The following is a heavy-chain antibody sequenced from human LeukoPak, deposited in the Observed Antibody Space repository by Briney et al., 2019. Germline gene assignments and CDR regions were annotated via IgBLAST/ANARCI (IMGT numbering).Heavy chain of an antibody. CDR3: ARGYYYDSSGYTFFDY. Sequence: GGSLSLTCAASGFNFDDYGMSWVRQAPGMGLEWVSGINWNGGSTGYADSVKGRFTISRDNAKNSLYLQMNSLRAEDTALYYCARGYYYDSSGYTFFDYWGQGNPFTVSS. CDR1: GFNFDDYG. CDR2: INWNGGST. V-gene: IGHV3-20*04. J-gene: IGHJ4*02. D-gene: IGHD3-22*01.